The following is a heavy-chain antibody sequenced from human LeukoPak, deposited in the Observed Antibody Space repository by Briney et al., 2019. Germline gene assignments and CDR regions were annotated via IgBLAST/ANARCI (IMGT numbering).Heavy chain of an antibody. CDR3: ARAPYYYDSSGPPYFDY. Sequence: PGRSLRLSCAASGFTFSSYGMHWVRQAPGKGLEWVAVIWYDGSNKYYADSVKGRFTISRDNSKNTLYLQMNSLRAEDTAVYYCARAPYYYDSSGPPYFDYWGQGTLVTVSS. V-gene: IGHV3-33*01. D-gene: IGHD3-22*01. CDR2: IWYDGSNK. CDR1: GFTFSSYG. J-gene: IGHJ4*02.